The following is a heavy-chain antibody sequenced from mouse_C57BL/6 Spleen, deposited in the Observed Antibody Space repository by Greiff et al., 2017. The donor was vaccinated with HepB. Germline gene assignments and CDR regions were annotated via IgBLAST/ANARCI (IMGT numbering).Heavy chain of an antibody. V-gene: IGHV1-55*01. J-gene: IGHJ3*01. D-gene: IGHD1-1*01. Sequence: VQLQQPGAELVKPGASVKMSCKASGYTFTSYWITWVKQRPGQGLEWIGDIYPGSGSTNYNEKFKSKATLTVDTSSSTAYMQLSSLTSEDSAVYYCARRSLYGSSDWFAYWGQGTLVTVSA. CDR2: IYPGSGST. CDR3: ARRSLYGSSDWFAY. CDR1: GYTFTSYW.